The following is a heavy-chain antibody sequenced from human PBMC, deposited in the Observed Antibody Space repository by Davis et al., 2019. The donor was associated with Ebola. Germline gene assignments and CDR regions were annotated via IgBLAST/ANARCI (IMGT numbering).Heavy chain of an antibody. CDR3: TSTTVEEDY. V-gene: IGHV4-30-4*01. J-gene: IGHJ4*02. CDR1: GGSISSGDYY. D-gene: IGHD1-14*01. Sequence: SETLSLTCAVSGGSISSGDYYWSWIRQPPGKGLEWIGYIYYSGSTYYNPSLKSRVTISVDTSKNQFSLKLSSVTAADTAVYYCTSTTVEEDYWGQGTLVTVSS. CDR2: IYYSGST.